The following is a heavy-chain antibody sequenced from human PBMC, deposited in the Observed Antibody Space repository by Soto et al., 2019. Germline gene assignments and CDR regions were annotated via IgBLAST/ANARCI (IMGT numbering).Heavy chain of an antibody. J-gene: IGHJ2*01. V-gene: IGHV3-74*01. CDR2: INSDGSST. CDR1: GFPSGSYW. CDR3: ARGGSLNWYFDL. Sequence: GGSLRPSCAPPGFPSGSYWMHWAAQAPGKGLVWVSRINSDGSSTSYADSVKGRFTISRDNAKNTLYLQMNSLRAEDTAVYYCARGGSLNWYFDLWGRGTLVTVS. D-gene: IGHD1-26*01.